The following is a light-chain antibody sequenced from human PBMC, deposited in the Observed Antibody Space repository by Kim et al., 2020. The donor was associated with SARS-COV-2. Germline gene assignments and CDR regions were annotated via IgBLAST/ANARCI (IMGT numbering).Light chain of an antibody. CDR3: QQYYTAPYT. Sequence: DIVMTQSPDSLAVSLGERATINCKSSQNVLSSANNKNYLAWYQQKAGQPPKLLINWASTRESGVPDRFSGGGSGTDFTLTISSLQAEDVAVYYCQQYYTAPYTFGQGTKLEI. J-gene: IGKJ2*01. V-gene: IGKV4-1*01. CDR1: QNVLSSANNKNY. CDR2: WAS.